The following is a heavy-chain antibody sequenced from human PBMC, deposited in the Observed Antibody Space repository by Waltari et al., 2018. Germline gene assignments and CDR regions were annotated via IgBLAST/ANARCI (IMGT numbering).Heavy chain of an antibody. V-gene: IGHV3-48*03. CDR3: ARDSGYCSSSNCHHFDC. J-gene: IGHJ4*02. Sequence: EEHLVESGGDLIQPGGALRLSCAASGFSFSSYELNWVRPAPGRGLEWVSYISDNGVTTYYADSVKGRFTISRDNAKNLVFLQMTSLRVEDTALYYCARDSGYCSSSNCHHFDCWGQGTLVTVSS. D-gene: IGHD2-2*03. CDR2: ISDNGVTT. CDR1: GFSFSSYE.